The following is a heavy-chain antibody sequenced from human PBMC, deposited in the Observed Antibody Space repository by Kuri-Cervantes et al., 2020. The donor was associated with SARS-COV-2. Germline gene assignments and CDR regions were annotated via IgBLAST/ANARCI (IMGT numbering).Heavy chain of an antibody. Sequence: GGPLRLSCKGSGYSFTSYWIGWVRQMPGKGLEWMGIIYPGDSDTRYSPSFQGQVTISADKSISTAYLQWSSLKASDTAMYYCARRRDFWSGSPFDYWGQGTLVTVSS. CDR1: GYSFTSYW. V-gene: IGHV5-51*01. J-gene: IGHJ4*02. CDR2: IYPGDSDT. D-gene: IGHD3-3*01. CDR3: ARRRDFWSGSPFDY.